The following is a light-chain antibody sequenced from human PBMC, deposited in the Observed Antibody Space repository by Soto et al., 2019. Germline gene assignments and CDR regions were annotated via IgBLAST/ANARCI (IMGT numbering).Light chain of an antibody. CDR2: VGTGGIVG. V-gene: IGLV9-49*01. Sequence: QSVLTQPPSASASLGASVTLTCTLSSGNSNYKVDWYQQRPGKGPRFVMRVGTGGIVGSKGDGIPDRFSVLGSGLNRYLTIKNIQEEDESDYHCGADHGSGSNFVYRFGGGTKLTVL. CDR3: GADHGSGSNFVYR. J-gene: IGLJ3*02. CDR1: SGNSNYK.